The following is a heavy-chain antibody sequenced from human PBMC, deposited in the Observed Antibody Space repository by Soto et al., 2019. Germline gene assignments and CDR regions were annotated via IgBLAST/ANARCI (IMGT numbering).Heavy chain of an antibody. V-gene: IGHV4-61*01. CDR1: GGSVSSGSYY. CDR2: IYYSGST. CDR3: ARVTIFGVVFDY. J-gene: IGHJ4*02. D-gene: IGHD3-3*01. Sequence: SETLSLTCTVSGGSVSSGSYYWSWIRQPPGKGLEWIGYIYYSGSTNYNPSLKSRVTISVDTSKNQFSLKLSSVTAADTAVYYCARVTIFGVVFDYWGQGTLVTVSS.